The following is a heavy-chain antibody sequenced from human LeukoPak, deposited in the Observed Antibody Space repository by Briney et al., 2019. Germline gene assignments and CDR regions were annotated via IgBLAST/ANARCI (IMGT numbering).Heavy chain of an antibody. D-gene: IGHD5-12*01. CDR3: ARYSGYDEPFEY. CDR1: GYTLTGYY. V-gene: IGHV1-2*02. CDR2: INPNSGGT. Sequence: ASVKVSCKASGYTLTGYYMHWVRQAPGQGVEWMGWINPNSGGTSYAQNFQGRVTMTRDTSVTTAYMELSRLRSDDTAVYYCARYSGYDEPFEYWGQGTLVTVSS. J-gene: IGHJ4*02.